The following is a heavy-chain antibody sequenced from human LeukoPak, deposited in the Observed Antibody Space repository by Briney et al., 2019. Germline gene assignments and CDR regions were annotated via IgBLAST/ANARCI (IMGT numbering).Heavy chain of an antibody. V-gene: IGHV3-23*01. Sequence: GGSLRLSCTASGFTFNNYAMAWVRQAPGKGLEWVSAITGSGAYTDYADSVKGRFTISRDNSKNTIYLQMNSLRAEDTAVYYCAKDLRSSIAVAGYYYYMDVWGKGTTVTISS. CDR2: ITGSGAYT. D-gene: IGHD6-19*01. CDR3: AKDLRSSIAVAGYYYYMDV. CDR1: GFTFNNYA. J-gene: IGHJ6*03.